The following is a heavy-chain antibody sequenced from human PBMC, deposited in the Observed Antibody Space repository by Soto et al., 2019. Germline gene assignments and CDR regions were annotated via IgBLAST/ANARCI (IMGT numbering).Heavy chain of an antibody. CDR3: AHIIPWVGVGVGGIYV. J-gene: IGHJ6*02. V-gene: IGHV2-5*08. Sequence: TLSLTCTVSGGSISSGNYYWSWIRQPPGKALEWLALIYWDDDKRYSPSLKTRLTITKDTSENQVVLTMTNMDPVDTATYYCAHIIPWVGVGVGGIYVCGQGTTVTVS. CDR1: GGSISSGNYY. D-gene: IGHD1-26*01. CDR2: IYWDDDK.